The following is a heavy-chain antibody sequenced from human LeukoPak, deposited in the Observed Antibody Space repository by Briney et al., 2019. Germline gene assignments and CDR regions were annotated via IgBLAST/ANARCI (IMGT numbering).Heavy chain of an antibody. J-gene: IGHJ6*03. CDR2: ISSSGSTI. Sequence: GGSLRLSCAASGFTFSDYYMSWLRQAPGKGLEWVSYISSSGSTIYYADSVKGRFTISRDNAKNSLYLQMNSLRAEDTAVYYCASRGYCSSTSCYKGFYYYYYYMDVWGKGTTVTVSS. CDR3: ASRGYCSSTSCYKGFYYYYYYMDV. CDR1: GFTFSDYY. V-gene: IGHV3-11*04. D-gene: IGHD2-2*02.